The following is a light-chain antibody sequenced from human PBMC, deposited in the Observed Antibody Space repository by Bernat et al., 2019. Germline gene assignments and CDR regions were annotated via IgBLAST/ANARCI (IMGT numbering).Light chain of an antibody. CDR1: SRDY. J-gene: IGLJ1*01. CDR3: SSHTSISPYV. V-gene: IGLV2-14*03. CDR2: DVS. Sequence: QSALTQPASVSGSPGQSITISCTGTSRDYVSWYQQHPGRVPKLIIYDVSNRPSGVSDRFSGSKSGNTASLTISGLQAEDEADYYCSSHTSISPYVFGGGTKVTVL.